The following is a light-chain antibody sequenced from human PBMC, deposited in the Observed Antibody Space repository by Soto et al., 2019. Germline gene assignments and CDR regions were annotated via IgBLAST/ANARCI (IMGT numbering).Light chain of an antibody. CDR2: GAS. J-gene: IGKJ1*01. V-gene: IGKV3-15*01. CDR1: QSVSSN. CDR3: QQYKNWPRT. Sequence: EIVMTQSPATLSVSPGDRATLSCRASQSVSSNLAWYQQKPGRAPRLLIYGASTRAADISARFSGSGSGTEFTLTISSLQSEDFAVYYCQQYKNWPRTFGQGTKVDNK.